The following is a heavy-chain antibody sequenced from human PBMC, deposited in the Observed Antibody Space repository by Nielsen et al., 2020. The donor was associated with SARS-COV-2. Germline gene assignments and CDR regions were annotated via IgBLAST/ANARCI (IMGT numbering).Heavy chain of an antibody. CDR2: IRWNSGSI. D-gene: IGHD3-22*01. CDR3: AKDPYYYDSSGYYVV. V-gene: IGHV3-9*01. J-gene: IGHJ4*02. CDR1: GFTFDDYA. Sequence: SLKISCAASGFTFDDYAMHWVRQAPGKGLEWVSGIRWNSGSIGYADSVKGRFTLSRDNAKNSLYLQMNSLRAEDTALYYCAKDPYYYDSSGYYVVWGQGTLVTVSS.